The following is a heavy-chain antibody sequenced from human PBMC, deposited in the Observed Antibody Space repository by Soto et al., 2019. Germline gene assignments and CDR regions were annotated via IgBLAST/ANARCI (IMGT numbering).Heavy chain of an antibody. D-gene: IGHD3-22*01. V-gene: IGHV3-11*04. J-gene: IGHJ4*02. CDR1: GFTFSDYY. Sequence: PGGSLRLSCAASGFTFSDYYMSWIRQAPGKGLEWVSYISSSGSTIYYADSVRGRFTISRDNAKNSLYLQMNSLRAEDTAVYYCAREIYDSSGYYAPFDYWGQGTLVTVSS. CDR3: AREIYDSSGYYAPFDY. CDR2: ISSSGSTI.